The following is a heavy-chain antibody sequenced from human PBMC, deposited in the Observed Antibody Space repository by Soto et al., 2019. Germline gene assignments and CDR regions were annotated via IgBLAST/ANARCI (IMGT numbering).Heavy chain of an antibody. V-gene: IGHV3-48*03. D-gene: IGHD6-6*01. Sequence: GGSLRLSCVGSGFTFSSFEMNWFRQTPGKGLEWLSYIGRSGETIYYADSVKGRFTISRDNAKSSLFLQMNDLRDEDTGIYYCARDSRGGAARRPTFYYWGRGTLVTSPQ. CDR2: IGRSGETI. CDR3: ARDSRGGAARRPTFYY. CDR1: GFTFSSFE. J-gene: IGHJ4*02.